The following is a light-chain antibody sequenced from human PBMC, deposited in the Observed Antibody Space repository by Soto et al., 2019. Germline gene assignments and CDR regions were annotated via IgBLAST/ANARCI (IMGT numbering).Light chain of an antibody. CDR1: SSDVGGYNY. CDR2: DVS. Sequence: QSALTQPASVSGSPGQSITIACTGTSSDVGGYNYVSWYQQHPGKAPKLMSYDVSIRPSGVSNRFSGSKSDNTASLAVSGLQAEDEADYYCSSYTSRSTLVFGGGTKLTVL. V-gene: IGLV2-14*01. CDR3: SSYTSRSTLV. J-gene: IGLJ2*01.